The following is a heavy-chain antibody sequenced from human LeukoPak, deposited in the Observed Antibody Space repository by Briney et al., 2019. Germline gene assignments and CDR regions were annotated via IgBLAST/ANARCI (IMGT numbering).Heavy chain of an antibody. Sequence: TGGSLRLSCAASGFTFSSYWMHWVRQAPGKGLVWVSRINSDGTIIGYADSVKGRFTIFRDNAKNTLYLQMNSLRADDTAVYYCARSMYCGGDCYYYFDYWGQGTLVTVAS. D-gene: IGHD2-21*02. V-gene: IGHV3-74*01. CDR2: INSDGTII. CDR3: ARSMYCGGDCYYYFDY. J-gene: IGHJ4*02. CDR1: GFTFSSYW.